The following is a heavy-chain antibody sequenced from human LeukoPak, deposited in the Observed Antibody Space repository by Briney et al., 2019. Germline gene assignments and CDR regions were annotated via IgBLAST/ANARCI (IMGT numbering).Heavy chain of an antibody. V-gene: IGHV4-31*03. Sequence: SETLSLTCTVSGGSISSGGYYWSWIRQHPGKGLEWIGYIYYSGSTYYNPSPKSRVTISVDTSKNQFSLKLSSVTAADTAVYYCARDYYDSSGYLGYYYYGMDVWGQGTTVTVSS. CDR1: GGSISSGGYY. CDR3: ARDYYDSSGYLGYYYYGMDV. CDR2: IYYSGST. D-gene: IGHD3-22*01. J-gene: IGHJ6*02.